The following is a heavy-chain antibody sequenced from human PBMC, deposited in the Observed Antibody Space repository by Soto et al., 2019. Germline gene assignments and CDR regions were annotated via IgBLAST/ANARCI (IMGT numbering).Heavy chain of an antibody. CDR1: GGSFSGYY. CDR3: AQEGRDGYKIDY. J-gene: IGHJ4*02. D-gene: IGHD5-12*01. CDR2: INHSGST. V-gene: IGHV4-34*01. Sequence: QVQLQQWGAGLLKPSETLSLTCAVYGGSFSGYYWSWIRQPPGKGLEWIGEINHSGSTNYNPSLKRRVHLSVDTAKNQFSLKLSSVTAADTAVYYCAQEGRDGYKIDYWGQGTLVTVSS.